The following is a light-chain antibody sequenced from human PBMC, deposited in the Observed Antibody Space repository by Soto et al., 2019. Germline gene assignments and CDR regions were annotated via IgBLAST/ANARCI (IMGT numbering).Light chain of an antibody. CDR1: QSLLDSEDGYTY. CDR2: TLS. Sequence: EIVLTQTPLSLPVTPGEPASISCRSSQSLLDSEDGYTYLDWYLQKPGQSPQVLIHTLSYRGSVVTDRFSGSGSGTDCTLKISRVEGEDVGVYYCMQRIDFPRTFGQGTKVEIK. CDR3: MQRIDFPRT. V-gene: IGKV2-40*01. J-gene: IGKJ1*01.